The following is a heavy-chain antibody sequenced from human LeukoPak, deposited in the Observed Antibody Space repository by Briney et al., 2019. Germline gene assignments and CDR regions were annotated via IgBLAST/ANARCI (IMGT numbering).Heavy chain of an antibody. CDR3: ARGYYYDSSGYPPRDY. J-gene: IGHJ4*02. Sequence: GGSLRLSCAASGFTFSSYAMHWVRQAPGKGLEWEAVISYDGGNKYYADSVKGRFTTSRDNSKNTLYLQMNSLRAEDTAMYYCARGYYYDSSGYPPRDYWGQGTLVTVSS. CDR2: ISYDGGNK. D-gene: IGHD3-22*01. CDR1: GFTFSSYA. V-gene: IGHV3-30*04.